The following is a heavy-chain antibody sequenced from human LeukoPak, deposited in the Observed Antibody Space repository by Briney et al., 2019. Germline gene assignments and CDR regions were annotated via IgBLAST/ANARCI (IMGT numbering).Heavy chain of an antibody. CDR3: AREEIIAAYNWFDP. J-gene: IGHJ5*02. D-gene: IGHD6-13*01. Sequence: GGPLRLSCAASGFTFSDYYMSWIRQAPGKGLDWVSYISSSGSTIYYADSVKGRFTISRDNAKNSLYLQMNSLRAEDTAVYYCAREEIIAAYNWFDPWGQGTLVTVSS. CDR1: GFTFSDYY. CDR2: ISSSGSTI. V-gene: IGHV3-11*01.